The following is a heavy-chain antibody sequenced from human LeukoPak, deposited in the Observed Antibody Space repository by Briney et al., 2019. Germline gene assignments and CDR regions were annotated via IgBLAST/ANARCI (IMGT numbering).Heavy chain of an antibody. V-gene: IGHV1-18*01. CDR2: ISAYNGNT. D-gene: IGHD3-22*01. CDR3: ARDLIGNDSSGYCMDV. CDR1: GYTFTSYG. Sequence: ASVKVSCKASGYTFTSYGISWVRQAPGQGLEWMGWISAYNGNTNYAQKLQGRVTMTTDTSTSTAYMELRGLRSDDTAVYYCARDLIGNDSSGYCMDVWGQGTTVTVSS. J-gene: IGHJ6*02.